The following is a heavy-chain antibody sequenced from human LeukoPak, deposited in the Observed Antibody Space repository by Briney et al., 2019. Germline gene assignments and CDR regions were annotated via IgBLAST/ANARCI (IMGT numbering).Heavy chain of an antibody. V-gene: IGHV1-46*01. Sequence: GASVKVSCKASGYTFTNYYMHWVRQAPGQGLEWMGIISPSGGSASSAQKFQGRVTMTRDTSTSTVYMELSSLRSEDTAVYYCARDYHGSGSLTTFDYWGRGTLVTVSS. CDR3: ARDYHGSGSLTTFDY. J-gene: IGHJ4*02. D-gene: IGHD3-10*01. CDR2: ISPSGGSA. CDR1: GYTFTNYY.